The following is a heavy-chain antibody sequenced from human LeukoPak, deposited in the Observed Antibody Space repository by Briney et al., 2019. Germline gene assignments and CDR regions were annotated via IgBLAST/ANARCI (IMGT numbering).Heavy chain of an antibody. CDR2: ISGSGGST. CDR3: AKAALYFDWSSGY. V-gene: IGHV3-23*01. J-gene: IGHJ4*02. D-gene: IGHD3-9*01. Sequence: GGSLRLSCAASGFTFSSYAMSWVRQAPGKGLEWVSAISGSGGSTYYADSVKGRFTFSRDNSKNTLHLQMNSLRAEDTAVYYCAKAALYFDWSSGYWGQGTLVTVSS. CDR1: GFTFSSYA.